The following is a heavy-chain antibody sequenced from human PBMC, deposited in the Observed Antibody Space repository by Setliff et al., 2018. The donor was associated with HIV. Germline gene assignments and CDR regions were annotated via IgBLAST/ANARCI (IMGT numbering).Heavy chain of an antibody. CDR3: ARDSGGYNYGFAVGSFDY. CDR2: AYYTGST. V-gene: IGHV4-59*01. J-gene: IGHJ4*02. Sequence: SETLSLTCTVSSDSIRFYYWTWIRQSPGKGLEWIGNAYYTGSTNYNPSLKSRITISIDTSKSQFSLKLTSVAAADTAVYYCARDSGGYNYGFAVGSFDYWGQGALVTVSS. D-gene: IGHD5-18*01. CDR1: SDSIRFYY.